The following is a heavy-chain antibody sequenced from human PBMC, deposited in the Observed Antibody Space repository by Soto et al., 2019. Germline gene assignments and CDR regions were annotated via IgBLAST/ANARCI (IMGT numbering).Heavy chain of an antibody. V-gene: IGHV4-30-4*01. CDR1: GGSISSGDYY. CDR2: IYYSGST. CDR3: AKYYYDSSGYMSWYFDL. Sequence: QVQLQESGPGLVKPSQTLSLTCTVSGGSISSGDYYWSWIRQPPGKGLEWIGYIYYSGSTYYNPSLKSRVTISVDTAKNQFSLKLSSVTAADTAVYYCAKYYYDSSGYMSWYFDLWGRGTLVTVSS. J-gene: IGHJ2*01. D-gene: IGHD3-22*01.